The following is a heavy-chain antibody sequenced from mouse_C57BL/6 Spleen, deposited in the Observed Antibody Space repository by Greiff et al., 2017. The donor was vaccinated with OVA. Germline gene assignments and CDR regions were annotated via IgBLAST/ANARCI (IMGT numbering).Heavy chain of an antibody. CDR3: ARYSSPFDV. Sequence: EVKLMESGGGLVQPGGSLSLSCAASGFTFTDYYMSWVRQPPGKALEWLGFIRNKANGYTTEYSASVKGRFTISRDNSQSILYLQMNALRAEDSATYYCARYSSPFDVWGTGTTVTVSS. J-gene: IGHJ1*03. CDR2: IRNKANGYTT. CDR1: GFTFTDYY. V-gene: IGHV7-3*01. D-gene: IGHD1-1*01.